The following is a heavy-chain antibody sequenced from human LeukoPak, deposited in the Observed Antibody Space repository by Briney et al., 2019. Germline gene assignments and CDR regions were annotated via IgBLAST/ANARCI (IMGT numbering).Heavy chain of an antibody. D-gene: IGHD3-9*01. V-gene: IGHV1-18*01. CDR1: GYTFTSYG. CDR2: ISAYNGNT. CDR3: ARDRGYDILTGYRDFDY. Sequence: ASVKVSCKASGYTFTSYGISWVRQAPGQGLEWMGWISAYNGNTNYAQKLQGRVTMTTDTSTSTAYMELRSLRSDDTAVYYCARDRGYDILTGYRDFDYWGQGTLVTVSS. J-gene: IGHJ4*02.